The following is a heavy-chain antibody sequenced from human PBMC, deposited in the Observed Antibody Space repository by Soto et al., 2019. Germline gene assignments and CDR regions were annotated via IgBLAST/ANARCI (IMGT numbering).Heavy chain of an antibody. V-gene: IGHV1-2*04. CDR1: GYTFTGYY. CDR2: INPNSGGT. CDR3: ARDGDYDSSGYSWIDY. D-gene: IGHD3-22*01. J-gene: IGHJ4*02. Sequence: ASVKVSCKASGYTFTGYYMHWVRQAPGQGLEWMGWINPNSGGTNYAQKFQGWVTMTRDTSISTAYMELSRLRSDDTAVYYCARDGDYDSSGYSWIDYWGQGTLVTVSS.